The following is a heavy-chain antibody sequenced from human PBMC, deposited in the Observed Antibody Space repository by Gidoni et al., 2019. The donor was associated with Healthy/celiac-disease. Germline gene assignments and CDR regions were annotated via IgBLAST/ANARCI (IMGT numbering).Heavy chain of an antibody. Sequence: EVQLVASGGGLVQPGRSLSLSCLASRFTFRSYAMHWVRQAQGKGLEYVSDISSNGGSTYYADSVKGRFTISRDNAKNTLYLQMSSLRAEDTAVYYCVKRDTAMVMSAVAYWGQGTLVTVSS. CDR3: VKRDTAMVMSAVAY. CDR2: ISSNGGST. J-gene: IGHJ4*02. D-gene: IGHD5-18*01. CDR1: RFTFRSYA. V-gene: IGHV3-64D*06.